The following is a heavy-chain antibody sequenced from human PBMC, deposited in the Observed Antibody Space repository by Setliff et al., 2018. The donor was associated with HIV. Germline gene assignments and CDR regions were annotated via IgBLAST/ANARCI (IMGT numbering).Heavy chain of an antibody. V-gene: IGHV4-34*01. CDR1: GGSLSGHY. CDR2: INHSGKT. J-gene: IGHJ4*02. CDR3: VTSSSWSSRLNF. D-gene: IGHD6-13*01. Sequence: KPSETLSLTCAVYGGSLSGHYWTWIRQPPGEGLEWIGEINHSGKTNYNPSLKSRVTISVDTSKNQFSLKVTSVTAADTAVYYCVTSSSWSSRLNFWGQGILVTVSS.